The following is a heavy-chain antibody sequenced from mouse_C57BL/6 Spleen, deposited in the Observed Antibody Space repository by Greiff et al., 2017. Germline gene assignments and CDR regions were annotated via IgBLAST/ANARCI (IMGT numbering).Heavy chain of an antibody. CDR3: ARPDGNYENYFDY. V-gene: IGHV1-53*01. D-gene: IGHD2-1*01. Sequence: QVQLKQPGTELVKPGASVKLSCKASGYTFTSYWMHWVKQRPGQGLEWIGNINPSNGGTNYNEKFKSKATLTVDKSSSTAYMQLSSLTSEDSAVYYCARPDGNYENYFDYWGQGTTLTVSS. J-gene: IGHJ2*01. CDR1: GYTFTSYW. CDR2: INPSNGGT.